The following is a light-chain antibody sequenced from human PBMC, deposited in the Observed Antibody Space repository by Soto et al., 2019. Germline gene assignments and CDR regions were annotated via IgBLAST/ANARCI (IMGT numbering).Light chain of an antibody. CDR2: DVS. V-gene: IGLV2-14*01. CDR3: SSYTSSSTVYV. CDR1: SSDVGGYNY. J-gene: IGLJ1*01. Sequence: QSALTQPASVSGSPGQSITISCTGTSSDVGGYNYVSWYQQHPGKVPKLMIYDVSNRPSGVSSRFSGSKSGNTASLTISGLQADDEADYYCSSYTSSSTVYVFGTGTKVTVL.